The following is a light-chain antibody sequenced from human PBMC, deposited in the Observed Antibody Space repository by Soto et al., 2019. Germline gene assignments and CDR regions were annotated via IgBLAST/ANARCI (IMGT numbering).Light chain of an antibody. J-gene: IGKJ1*01. CDR3: PQQSSWPWT. CDR2: GSS. Sequence: IVMTLYPATLSVTTWETAPLFCRTSQSVSTNFAWYQQTPGQAPRLLIYGSSTRATGIPARFSGSGSGTEFTLTINSLQAEDCGGYCSPQQSSWPWTFGQGTKVDIK. CDR1: QSVSTN. V-gene: IGKV3-15*01.